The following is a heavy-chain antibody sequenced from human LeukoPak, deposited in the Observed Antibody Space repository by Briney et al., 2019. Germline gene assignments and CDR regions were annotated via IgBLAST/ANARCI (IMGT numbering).Heavy chain of an antibody. Sequence: SETPSLTCTVSGGSISSYYWSWIRQPPGKGLEWIGYIYYSGSTNYNPSLKSRVTISVDTSKNQFSLKLSSVTAADTAVYYCARETHYYGSGSYYAFDIWGQGTMVTVSS. CDR1: GGSISSYY. J-gene: IGHJ3*02. CDR3: ARETHYYGSGSYYAFDI. V-gene: IGHV4-59*12. CDR2: IYYSGST. D-gene: IGHD3-10*01.